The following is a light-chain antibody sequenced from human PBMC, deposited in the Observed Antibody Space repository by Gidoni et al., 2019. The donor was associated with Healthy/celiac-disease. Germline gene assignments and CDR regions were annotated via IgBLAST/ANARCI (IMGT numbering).Light chain of an antibody. J-gene: IGKJ2*01. CDR3: QQYNNWPPYT. CDR2: CAS. V-gene: IGKV3-15*01. Sequence: EIVMTQSPATLSVSPGERATLTCRASQRVSSSLAWYQQKPGQAPRLLIYCASTRATGIPARFSGSGSGTEFILTISSLQSEDFAVYYCQQYNNWPPYTFXQXTKLEIK. CDR1: QRVSSS.